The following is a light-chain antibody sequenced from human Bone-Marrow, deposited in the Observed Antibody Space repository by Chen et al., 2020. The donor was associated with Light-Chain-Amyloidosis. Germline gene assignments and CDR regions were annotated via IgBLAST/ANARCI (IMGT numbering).Light chain of an antibody. CDR2: KDT. V-gene: IGLV3-25*03. CDR3: QSGDSSGEV. Sequence: SYELTQRTSVSVSPGQTVRITCSGDILARYPGFWYQQKPGRAPVLMIYKDTERPSGIPERFSGSSSGTTVTLSISRVQTEDEADYYWQSGDSSGEVFGGGTKLTVL. CDR1: ILARYP. J-gene: IGLJ2*01.